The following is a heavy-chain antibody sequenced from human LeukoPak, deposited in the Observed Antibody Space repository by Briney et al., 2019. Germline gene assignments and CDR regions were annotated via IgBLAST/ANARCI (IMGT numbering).Heavy chain of an antibody. CDR2: ISWDGGST. D-gene: IGHD3-22*01. CDR1: GFTFDDYT. Sequence: GGSLRLSCAASGFTFDDYTMHWVRQAPGKGLEWVSLISWDGGSTYYADSVKGRFTISRDNSKNSLYLQMNSLRTEDTALYYCAKAIGRGYYDSSGYYYGISNWGQGTLVTVSS. V-gene: IGHV3-43*01. J-gene: IGHJ4*02. CDR3: AKAIGRGYYDSSGYYYGISN.